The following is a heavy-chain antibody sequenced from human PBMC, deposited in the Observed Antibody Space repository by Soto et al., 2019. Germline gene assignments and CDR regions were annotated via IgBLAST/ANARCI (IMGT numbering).Heavy chain of an antibody. V-gene: IGHV2-5*02. CDR1: GFSLSTRGVG. D-gene: IGHD5-12*01. CDR3: AHRSRGDAHYFDQ. CDR2: IFWDDDK. Sequence: QITLKESGPTLVKPTQTLTLTCSFSGFSLSTRGVGVGWIRQPPGKALEWLALIFWDDDKWYSPSLRSRLTXTXDXSKNQVLLIKTNMDPVDTATYYCAHRSRGDAHYFDQWGQGTLVTVSS. J-gene: IGHJ4*02.